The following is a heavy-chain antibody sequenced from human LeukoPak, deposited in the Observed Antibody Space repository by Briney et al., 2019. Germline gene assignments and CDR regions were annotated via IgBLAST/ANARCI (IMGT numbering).Heavy chain of an antibody. CDR2: ISSSSSYT. J-gene: IGHJ4*02. Sequence: GGSLRLSCAASGFSFSDYYTSSIRQAPGKGLGWVSYISSSSSYTNYADSLKGPFTISRDNAKNTLYLQMNSLRAEDTAVYYCARTYGDYVKHFDYWGQGTLVTVSS. V-gene: IGHV3-11*06. D-gene: IGHD4-17*01. CDR3: ARTYGDYVKHFDY. CDR1: GFSFSDYY.